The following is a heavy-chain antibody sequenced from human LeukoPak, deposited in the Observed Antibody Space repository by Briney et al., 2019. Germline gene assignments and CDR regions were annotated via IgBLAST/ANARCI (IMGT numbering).Heavy chain of an antibody. V-gene: IGHV3-74*01. CDR3: ARSVPYYYYMDV. Sequence: PGGSLRLSCAASGFTFSSYWMHWVRQAPGRGLVWVSRINTDGSSTSYADSVKGRFTISRDNAKNTLYLQMNSLRAEDTAVYYCARSVPYYYYMDVWGKGTTVTVSS. CDR2: INTDGSST. CDR1: GFTFSSYW. J-gene: IGHJ6*03.